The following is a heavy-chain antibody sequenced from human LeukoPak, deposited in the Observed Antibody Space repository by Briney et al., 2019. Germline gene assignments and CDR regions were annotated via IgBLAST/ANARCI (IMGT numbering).Heavy chain of an antibody. D-gene: IGHD6-13*01. J-gene: IGHJ4*02. CDR2: ISSNGGST. V-gene: IGHV3-64*01. CDR1: GFTFSSYA. Sequence: PGGSLRLSCAASGFTFSSYAMHWVRQAPGKGLEYVSAISSNGGSTYYANSVKGRFTISRDNSKNTLYLQMGSLRAEDMAVYYCARTGHSSSWYENPGDYWGQGTLVTVSS. CDR3: ARTGHSSSWYENPGDY.